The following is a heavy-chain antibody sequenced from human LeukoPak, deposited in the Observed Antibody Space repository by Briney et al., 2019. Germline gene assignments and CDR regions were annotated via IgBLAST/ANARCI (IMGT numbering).Heavy chain of an antibody. CDR3: ARSLPGFVALDY. D-gene: IGHD5-12*01. CDR1: GFTFSSYG. V-gene: IGHV3-NL1*01. J-gene: IGHJ4*02. Sequence: GRSLRLSCAASGFTFSSYGMHWVRQAPGKGLEWVSVFYSGNRTYYADSVKGRFTISRDISNNTLYLQMSSLRAEDTAVYYCARSLPGFVALDYWGQGTLVTVSS. CDR2: FYSGNRT.